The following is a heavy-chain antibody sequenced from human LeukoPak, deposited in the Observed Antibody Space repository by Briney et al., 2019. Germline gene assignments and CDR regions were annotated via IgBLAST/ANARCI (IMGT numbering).Heavy chain of an antibody. D-gene: IGHD6-6*01. CDR2: IYYSGST. CDR3: AREYSSSSGRRAFDF. V-gene: IGHV4-59*08. Sequence: SETLSLTCTVSGGSISSYYWNWIRQPPGNGLEWIGYIYYSGSTNYNPSLKSRVTTLVDTSKNQFSLRLSSVTAADTAVYYCAREYSSSSGRRAFDFWGQGTMVTVSS. J-gene: IGHJ3*01. CDR1: GGSISSYY.